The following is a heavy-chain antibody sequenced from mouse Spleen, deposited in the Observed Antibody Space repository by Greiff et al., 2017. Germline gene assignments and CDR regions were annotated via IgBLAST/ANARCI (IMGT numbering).Heavy chain of an antibody. CDR3: ARESTDDY. V-gene: IGHV1-69*01. CDR2: IDPSDSYT. Sequence: VKLQESGAELVMPGASVKLSCKASGYTFTSYWMHWVKQRPGQGLEWIGEIDPSDSYTNYNQKFKGKATLTVDKSSSTAYMQLSSLTSEDSAVYYCARESTDDYWGQGTTLTVSS. J-gene: IGHJ2*01. D-gene: IGHD6-1*01. CDR1: GYTFTSYW.